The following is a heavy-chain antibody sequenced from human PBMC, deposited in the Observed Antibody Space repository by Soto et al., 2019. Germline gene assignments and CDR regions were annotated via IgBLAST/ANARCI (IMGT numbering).Heavy chain of an antibody. CDR2: IWYDGSNK. Sequence: PGGSLRLSCAASGFTFSSYGMLWVRQAPGKGLEWVAVIWYDGSNKYYADSVKGRFTISRDNSKNTLYLQMNSLRAEDTAVYYCARDPGYCSGGSCYYYYYMDVWGKGTTVTVSS. CDR1: GFTFSSYG. CDR3: ARDPGYCSGGSCYYYYYMDV. V-gene: IGHV3-33*01. D-gene: IGHD2-15*01. J-gene: IGHJ6*03.